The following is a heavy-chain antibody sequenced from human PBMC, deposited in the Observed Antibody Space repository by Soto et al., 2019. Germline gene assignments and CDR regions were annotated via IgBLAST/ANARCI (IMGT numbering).Heavy chain of an antibody. J-gene: IGHJ4*02. Sequence: GGSLRLSCAASGFTFSSYGMHWVRQAPGKGLEWVAVIWYDGSNKYYADSVKGRFTISRDNSKNTLYLQMNSLRAEDTAVYYCARASAVPRRITIFGVTDYWGQGTLVTVSS. CDR3: ARASAVPRRITIFGVTDY. D-gene: IGHD3-3*01. CDR1: GFTFSSYG. CDR2: IWYDGSNK. V-gene: IGHV3-33*01.